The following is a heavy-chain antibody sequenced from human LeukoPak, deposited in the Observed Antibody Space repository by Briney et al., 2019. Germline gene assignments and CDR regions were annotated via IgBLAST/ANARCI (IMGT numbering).Heavy chain of an antibody. J-gene: IGHJ4*02. CDR1: GYTFTGYY. V-gene: IGHV1-2*02. Sequence: GASVKVSCKASGYTFTGYYMHWVRQAPGQGLGWMGWINPNSGGTNYAQKFQGRVTMTRDTSISTAYMELSRLRSDDTAVYYCARWGLSCSGRSCYPIDDYWGQGTLVTVSS. CDR3: ARWGLSCSGRSCYPIDDY. D-gene: IGHD2-15*01. CDR2: INPNSGGT.